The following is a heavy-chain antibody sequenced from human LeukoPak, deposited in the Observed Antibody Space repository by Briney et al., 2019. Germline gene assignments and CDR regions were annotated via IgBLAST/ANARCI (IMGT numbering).Heavy chain of an antibody. V-gene: IGHV1-69*13. J-gene: IGHJ6*03. CDR1: GGTFSSYA. CDR3: ATTGGDIYYYYMDV. CDR2: IIPIFGTA. D-gene: IGHD3-16*01. Sequence: SVKVSCKASGGTFSSYAISWVRQAPGQGLEWMGGIIPIFGTANYAQKFQDRVTITADESTSTTYMELSSLKSEDTAVYYCATTGGDIYYYYMDVWGKGTTVTISS.